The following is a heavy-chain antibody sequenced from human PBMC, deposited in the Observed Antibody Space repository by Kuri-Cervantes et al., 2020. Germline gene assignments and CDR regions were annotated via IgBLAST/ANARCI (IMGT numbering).Heavy chain of an antibody. CDR2: ITFDGSNK. V-gene: IGHV3-30*03. CDR3: AREETYSGSYHFDY. CDR1: GLTFTNYG. Sequence: GESLKISCAASGLTFTNYGMHWVRQAPGKGLEWVAIITFDGSNKYYADSVKGRFTISRDNSKSTLYLQMNSLRAEDTAVYYCAREETYSGSYHFDYWGQGTLVTVSS. D-gene: IGHD1-26*01. J-gene: IGHJ4*02.